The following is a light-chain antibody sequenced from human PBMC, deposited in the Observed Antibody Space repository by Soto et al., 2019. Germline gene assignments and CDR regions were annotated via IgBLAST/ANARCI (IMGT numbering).Light chain of an antibody. CDR1: SSDVGAYNF. V-gene: IGLV2-11*01. J-gene: IGLJ1*01. Sequence: QSALTQPRSVSGSPGQSVTISCTGTSSDVGAYNFVSWYQQHPGKAPKLMIYDVGKRPSGVPDRFSGSKSGNTASLTISGLQAEDEADYYCCSYAGSFSHVFGTGTKLTVL. CDR2: DVG. CDR3: CSYAGSFSHV.